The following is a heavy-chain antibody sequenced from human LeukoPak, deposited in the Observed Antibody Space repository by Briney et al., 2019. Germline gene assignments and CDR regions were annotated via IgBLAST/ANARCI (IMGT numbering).Heavy chain of an antibody. V-gene: IGHV3-7*01. CDR1: GFNFSNYA. CDR2: ISQDVSHK. CDR3: ARVGYNGWNFEN. D-gene: IGHD5-12*01. J-gene: IGHJ4*02. Sequence: PGGSLRLSCAASGFNFSNYAMTWVRQAPGKGLQSVAYISQDVSHKYYVDSVKGRFTISRDNAKNSLHLEMNSLRAEDTALYYCARVGYNGWNFENWGQGTLVTVSS.